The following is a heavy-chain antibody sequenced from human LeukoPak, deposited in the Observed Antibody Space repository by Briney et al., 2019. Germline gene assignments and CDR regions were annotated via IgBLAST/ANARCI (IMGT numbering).Heavy chain of an antibody. CDR2: IYYSGST. V-gene: IGHV4-39*07. D-gene: IGHD3-22*01. CDR3: VRGGYYDRSGYYVFDY. J-gene: IGHJ4*02. Sequence: SETLSLTCTVSGGSISSSSYYWGWIRQPPGKGLEWIGSIYYSGSTYYNPSLKSRVTISVDTSKNQFSLKLSSVTAADTAVYYCVRGGYYDRSGYYVFDYWGQGILVTVSS. CDR1: GGSISSSSYY.